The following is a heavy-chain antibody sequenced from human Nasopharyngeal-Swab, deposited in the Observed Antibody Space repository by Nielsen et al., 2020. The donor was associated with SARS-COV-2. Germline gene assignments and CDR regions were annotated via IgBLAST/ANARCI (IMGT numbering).Heavy chain of an antibody. CDR1: GFTFSSYS. Sequence: GESLKISCAASGFTFSSYSMNWVRQAPGKGLEWVSSISSSSSYIYYADSAKGRFTISRDNAKNSLYLQMNSLRAEDTAVYYCARASGYDFGYYYGMDVWGQGTTVTVSS. D-gene: IGHD5-12*01. V-gene: IGHV3-21*01. CDR3: ARASGYDFGYYYGMDV. J-gene: IGHJ6*02. CDR2: ISSSSSYI.